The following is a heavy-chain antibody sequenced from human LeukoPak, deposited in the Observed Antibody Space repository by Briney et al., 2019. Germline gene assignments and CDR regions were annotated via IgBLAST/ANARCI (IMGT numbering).Heavy chain of an antibody. CDR2: IYHSGST. CDR3: ARVGRYGYNLEYFDY. J-gene: IGHJ4*02. D-gene: IGHD5-24*01. CDR1: GGSISSYC. V-gene: IGHV4-59*01. Sequence: SETLSLTCTVSGGSISSYCWSWIRQPPGKGLEWIGYIYHSGSTNYNPSLKSRVTISVDTSKNQFSLKLSSVTAADTAVYYCARVGRYGYNLEYFDYWGQGTLVTVSS.